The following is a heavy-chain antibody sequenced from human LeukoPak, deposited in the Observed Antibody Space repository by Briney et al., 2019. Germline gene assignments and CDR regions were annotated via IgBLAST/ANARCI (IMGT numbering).Heavy chain of an antibody. CDR2: ISSSSSYI. CDR3: AKDTPRGYNYGYFDY. V-gene: IGHV3-21*04. Sequence: GGSLRLSCAASGFTFSSYSMNWVRQAPGKGLEWVSSISSSSSYIYYADSVKGRFTISRDNAKNSLYLHMSSLRADDTAIYFCAKDTPRGYNYGYFDYWGQGTLLTVSS. D-gene: IGHD5-18*01. J-gene: IGHJ4*02. CDR1: GFTFSSYS.